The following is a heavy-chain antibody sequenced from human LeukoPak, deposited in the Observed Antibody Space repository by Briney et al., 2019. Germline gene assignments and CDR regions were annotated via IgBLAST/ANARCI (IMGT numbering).Heavy chain of an antibody. V-gene: IGHV3-30-3*01. CDR2: LSYDGSNK. CDR1: GFTFSSYA. J-gene: IGHJ4*02. CDR3: ARGGRAFDY. Sequence: PGRSLRLSCAASGFTFSSYAMHWVRQAPGKGLEWVAVLSYDGSNKYYADSVRGRFTISRDNPKNTLYLQMNSLRAEDTAVYYCARGGRAFDYWGQGTLVTVSS. D-gene: IGHD3/OR15-3a*01.